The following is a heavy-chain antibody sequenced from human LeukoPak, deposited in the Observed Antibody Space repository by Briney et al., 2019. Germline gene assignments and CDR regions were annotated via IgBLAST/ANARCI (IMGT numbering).Heavy chain of an antibody. Sequence: GSLRLSCAASGFTFSSYSMNWVRQAPGKGLEWVPAIHNGGGTTSYADSVKGRFTISRDNSKNTLFLQMNSLRAEDTAVYYCAKDSAFGGEDSWGQGTLVTVSS. V-gene: IGHV3-23*01. J-gene: IGHJ4*02. CDR2: IHNGGGTT. D-gene: IGHD3-16*01. CDR3: AKDSAFGGEDS. CDR1: GFTFSSYS.